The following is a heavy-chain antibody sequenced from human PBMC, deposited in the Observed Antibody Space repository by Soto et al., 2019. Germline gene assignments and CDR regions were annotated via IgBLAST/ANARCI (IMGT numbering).Heavy chain of an antibody. V-gene: IGHV1-18*01. CDR3: ARDGCSGGSCSSNWFDP. D-gene: IGHD2-15*01. CDR1: GYTFTSYG. CDR2: ISPYNGNT. J-gene: IGHJ5*02. Sequence: ASVKVSCKASGYTFTSYGISWVRQAPGQGLEWMGWISPYNGNTNYAQKLQGRVTITRDTSTSTAYMELSRLRSDDTAVYYCARDGCSGGSCSSNWFDPWGQGTLVTVSS.